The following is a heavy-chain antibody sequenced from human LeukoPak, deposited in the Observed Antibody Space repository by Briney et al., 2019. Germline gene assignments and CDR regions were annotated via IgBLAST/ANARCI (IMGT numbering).Heavy chain of an antibody. CDR3: ARDWGIAAGTFDY. J-gene: IGHJ4*02. Sequence: GGSLRLSCAASGFTFSSYAMSWVRQAPGKGLKWVSTINDNGADTYYADSVKGRFTISRDNSYNTVSLQMNSLRAEDTAVYYCARDWGIAAGTFDYWGQGTLVTVSS. V-gene: IGHV3-23*01. CDR1: GFTFSSYA. D-gene: IGHD6-13*01. CDR2: INDNGADT.